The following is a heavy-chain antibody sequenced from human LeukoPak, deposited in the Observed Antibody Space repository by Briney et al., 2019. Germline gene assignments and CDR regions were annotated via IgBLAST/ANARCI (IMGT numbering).Heavy chain of an antibody. Sequence: PSETLSLTCTVSGGSISSSPYSWAWIRQPPGKGLEWIGSIYYSGRSYCKVSLKSRVIISLDTPNNQFSLKVSSVTAADTALYYCARVPLSTAYLHYYSMDVWGKGTTVTVSS. CDR1: GGSISSSPYS. CDR2: IYYSGRS. D-gene: IGHD2-21*02. V-gene: IGHV4-39*07. CDR3: ARVPLSTAYLHYYSMDV. J-gene: IGHJ6*03.